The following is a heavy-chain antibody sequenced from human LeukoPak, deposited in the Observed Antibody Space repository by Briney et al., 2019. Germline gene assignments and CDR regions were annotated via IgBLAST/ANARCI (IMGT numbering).Heavy chain of an antibody. Sequence: AASVKVSCKASGYTFTSFALNWVRQAPGQGPEWMGWINTSTGNPTYAQGFTGRFVFSLDTSVSTAYLQITSLKAEDTAVYYCAREWELLVDYWGQGTLVTVSS. D-gene: IGHD1-26*01. J-gene: IGHJ4*02. CDR1: GYTFTSFA. CDR3: AREWELLVDY. V-gene: IGHV7-4-1*02. CDR2: INTSTGNP.